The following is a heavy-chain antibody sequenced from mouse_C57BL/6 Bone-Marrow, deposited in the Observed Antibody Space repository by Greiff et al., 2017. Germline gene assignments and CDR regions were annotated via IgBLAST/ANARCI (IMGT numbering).Heavy chain of an antibody. CDR2: IYPRSGNT. Sequence: QVQLQQSGAELARPGASVKLSCKASGYTFTSYGISWVKQRTGQGLEWIGEIYPRSGNTYYNEKFKGKATLTADKSSSTAYMELRSLTSEDSAVYFCAREEDIYYGIPYAMDYWGQGTSVTVSS. CDR1: GYTFTSYG. J-gene: IGHJ4*01. CDR3: AREEDIYYGIPYAMDY. D-gene: IGHD2-1*01. V-gene: IGHV1-81*01.